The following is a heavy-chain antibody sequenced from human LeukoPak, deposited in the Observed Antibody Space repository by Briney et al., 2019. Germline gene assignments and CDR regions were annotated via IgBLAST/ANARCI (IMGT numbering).Heavy chain of an antibody. V-gene: IGHV5-51*01. CDR2: IYPGDSDT. D-gene: IGHD4-23*01. CDR1: GYSFTSYW. CDR3: ARRTGAVVTHFDI. J-gene: IGHJ3*02. Sequence: GESLKISCKGFGYSFTSYWIGWVRQMPGKGLEWMGIIYPGDSDTRYSPSFQGQVTISADKSISTAYLQWSSLKASDTAMYYCARRTGAVVTHFDIWGQGTMVTVSS.